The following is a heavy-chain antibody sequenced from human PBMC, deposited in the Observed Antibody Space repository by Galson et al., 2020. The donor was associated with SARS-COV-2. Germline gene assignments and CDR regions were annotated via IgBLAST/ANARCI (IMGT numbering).Heavy chain of an antibody. J-gene: IGHJ4*02. V-gene: IGHV3-15*07. D-gene: IGHD3-22*01. CDR2: IKSKTDGGTT. Sequence: GGSLRLSCAASGFTFSNAWMNWVRQAPGKGLEWVGRIKSKTDGGTTDYAAPVKGRFTISRDDSKNTLYLQMNSLKTEDTAVYYCTTDPTLYDRGDWVYWGQGTLVTVSS. CDR1: GFTFSNAW. CDR3: TTDPTLYDRGDWVY.